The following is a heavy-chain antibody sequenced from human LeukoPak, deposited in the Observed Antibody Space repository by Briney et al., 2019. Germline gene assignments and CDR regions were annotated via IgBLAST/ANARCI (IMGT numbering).Heavy chain of an antibody. CDR1: GFTFDDYA. D-gene: IGHD3-10*01. V-gene: IGHV3-43*02. J-gene: IGHJ4*02. Sequence: GRSLRLSCAASGFTFDDYAMHWVRQAPGKGLEWVSLISGDGGSTYYADSVKGRFTISRDNSKNSLYLQMNSLRTEDTALYYCAKDAGDYGSGSPSDWGQGTLVTVSS. CDR3: AKDAGDYGSGSPSD. CDR2: ISGDGGST.